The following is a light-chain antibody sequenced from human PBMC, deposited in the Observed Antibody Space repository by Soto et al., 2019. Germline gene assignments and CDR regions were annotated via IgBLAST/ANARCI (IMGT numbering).Light chain of an antibody. CDR3: CSYAGSSTSWV. CDR2: EDS. Sequence: QSVLTQPASVSGSPGQSITISCTGTSSDAGNYNFVSWYQQHPGKAPKVIIYEDSTRPSGVSNRIYGSKSGNTASLTISGLQAEDEADYYCCSYAGSSTSWVFGGGTKLTVL. CDR1: SSDAGNYNF. J-gene: IGLJ3*02. V-gene: IGLV2-23*01.